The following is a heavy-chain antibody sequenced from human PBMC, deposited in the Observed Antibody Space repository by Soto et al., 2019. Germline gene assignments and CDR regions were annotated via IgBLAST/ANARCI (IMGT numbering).Heavy chain of an antibody. CDR3: ARTTFYDIFTAYYSLFDY. CDR1: GCSISSGGYY. D-gene: IGHD3-9*01. CDR2: ISDSGST. V-gene: IGHV4-31*03. Sequence: QVQLQESGPGLVKPSQTLTLTCTVSGCSISSGGYYWSWIRQHPGKGLEWIGHISDSGSTYYNPSLKSRVTISVDTSKNHFSLKLSAVTAADTAVYYCARTTFYDIFTAYYSLFDYWGQGTLVTVSS. J-gene: IGHJ4*02.